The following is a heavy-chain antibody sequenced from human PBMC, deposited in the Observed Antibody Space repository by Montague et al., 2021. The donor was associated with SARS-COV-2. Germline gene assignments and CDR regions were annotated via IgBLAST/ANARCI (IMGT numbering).Heavy chain of an antibody. J-gene: IGHJ5*02. V-gene: IGHV4-59*08. CDR1: GGTIRDYY. Sequence: SETLSLTCTVSGGTIRDYYWNWIRQPPGKGLEWIGYIFYNGYTKYNPSLSSRVTLSVDTPGNQFFLSLRSVTASDTATYFCARHSVSEDGTFFRSYFDPWGQGAQVIVSS. CDR2: IFYNGYT. CDR3: ARHSVSEDGTFFRSYFDP. D-gene: IGHD1-1*01.